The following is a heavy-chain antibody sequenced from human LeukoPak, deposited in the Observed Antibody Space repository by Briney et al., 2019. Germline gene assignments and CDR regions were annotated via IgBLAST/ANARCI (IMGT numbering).Heavy chain of an antibody. CDR2: IYPGDSDT. CDR1: GYSFSSYW. CDR3: VRASLGHCSGGSCYSYWYFDL. D-gene: IGHD2-15*01. V-gene: IGHV5-51*01. J-gene: IGHJ2*01. Sequence: GESLKISCKGSGYSFSSYWIAWVRQMPGKGLEWMGIIYPGDSDTRYSPSFQGQVTISADKSISTAYLQWSSLKASDTAMYCCVRASLGHCSGGSCYSYWYFDLWGRGTLVTVSS.